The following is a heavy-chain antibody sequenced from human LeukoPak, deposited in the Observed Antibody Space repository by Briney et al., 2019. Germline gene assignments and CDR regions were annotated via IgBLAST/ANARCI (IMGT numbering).Heavy chain of an antibody. CDR3: AREDSSRFDP. J-gene: IGHJ5*02. CDR1: GYTFTSYD. Sequence: ASVKVSCKASGYTFTSYDFNWVRQATGQGLEWMGWMNPNSGNTGYAQKLQGRVTMTRNTSISTAYMELSSLRSEDTAVYYCAREDSSRFDPWGQGTLVTVSS. CDR2: MNPNSGNT. D-gene: IGHD6-13*01. V-gene: IGHV1-8*01.